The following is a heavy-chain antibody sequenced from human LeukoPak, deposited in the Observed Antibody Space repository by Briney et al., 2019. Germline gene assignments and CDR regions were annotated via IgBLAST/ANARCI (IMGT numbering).Heavy chain of an antibody. CDR3: ARLKDDVTKLDY. J-gene: IGHJ4*02. Sequence: PGGSLRLSCAASGFTFSTYWMSWVRQAPGKGLEWVASINQDGSQKRYVDPVQGRFTISRDNTKNSLFLQMNSLRAEDTAVYYCARLKDDVTKLDYWGQGTLVTVSS. D-gene: IGHD2-8*01. CDR2: INQDGSQK. CDR1: GFTFSTYW. V-gene: IGHV3-7*01.